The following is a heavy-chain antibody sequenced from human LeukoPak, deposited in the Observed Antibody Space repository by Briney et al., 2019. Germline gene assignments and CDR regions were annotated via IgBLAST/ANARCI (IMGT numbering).Heavy chain of an antibody. CDR3: AKATVGGYED. CDR1: GITVSSNY. CDR2: VASDGST. Sequence: PGGSLRLSCAASGITVSSNYMSWVRQAPGKGLEWVSVVASDGSTKYADSVKGRFAIPRDNSKNTLYLQMNSLRAEDTGVYYCAKATVGGYEDWGQGTLVTVSS. V-gene: IGHV3-53*01. D-gene: IGHD5-12*01. J-gene: IGHJ4*02.